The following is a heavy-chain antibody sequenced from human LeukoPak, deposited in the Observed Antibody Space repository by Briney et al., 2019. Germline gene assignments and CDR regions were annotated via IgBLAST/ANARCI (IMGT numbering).Heavy chain of an antibody. CDR3: ARYSSSWSPNYYYGMDV. D-gene: IGHD6-13*01. Sequence: PGGSLRLSCAASGFTFSSYWMSWVRQAPGKGLEWVANIKQDGGEKYYVDSVKGRFTISRDNAKNSLYLQMNSLRADDTAVYYCARYSSSWSPNYYYGMDVWGQGTTVTVSS. J-gene: IGHJ6*02. V-gene: IGHV3-7*01. CDR2: IKQDGGEK. CDR1: GFTFSSYW.